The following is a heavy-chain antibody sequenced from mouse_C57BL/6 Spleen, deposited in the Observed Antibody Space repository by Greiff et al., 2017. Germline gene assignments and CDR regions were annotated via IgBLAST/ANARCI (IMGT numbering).Heavy chain of an antibody. CDR2: ISYDGSN. V-gene: IGHV3-6*01. CDR3: ARERYDGYYLFDY. Sequence: VQLQQSGPGLVKPSQSLSLTCSVTGYSITSGYYWNWIRQFPGNKLEWMGYISYDGSNNYNPSLKNRISITRDTSKNQFFLKLNSVTTEDTATYYCARERYDGYYLFDYWGQGTTLTVSS. D-gene: IGHD2-3*01. J-gene: IGHJ2*01. CDR1: GYSITSGYY.